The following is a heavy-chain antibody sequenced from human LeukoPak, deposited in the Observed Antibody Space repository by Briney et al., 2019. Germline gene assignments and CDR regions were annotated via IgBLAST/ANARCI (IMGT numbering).Heavy chain of an antibody. J-gene: IGHJ4*02. CDR3: ARECGGDCYRGY. CDR2: ISSSSSYI. CDR1: GFTVSSNY. V-gene: IGHV3-21*01. D-gene: IGHD2-21*02. Sequence: PGGSLRLSCAASGFTVSSNYMSWVRQAPGKGLEWVSSISSSSSYIYYADSVKGRFTISRDNAKNSLYLQMNSLRAEDTAVYYCARECGGDCYRGYWGQGTLVTVSS.